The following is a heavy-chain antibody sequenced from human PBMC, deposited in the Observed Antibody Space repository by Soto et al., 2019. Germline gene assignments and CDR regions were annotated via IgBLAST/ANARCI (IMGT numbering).Heavy chain of an antibody. CDR1: GFTFSSYG. Sequence: GGSLRLSCAASGFTFSSYGMHWVRQAPGKGLEWVAVISYDGSNKYYADSVKGRFTISRDNSKNTLYLQMNSLRAEDTAVYYCAKEGGKDSSSWYYFDYWGQGTLVTVFS. J-gene: IGHJ4*02. D-gene: IGHD6-13*01. CDR2: ISYDGSNK. V-gene: IGHV3-30*18. CDR3: AKEGGKDSSSWYYFDY.